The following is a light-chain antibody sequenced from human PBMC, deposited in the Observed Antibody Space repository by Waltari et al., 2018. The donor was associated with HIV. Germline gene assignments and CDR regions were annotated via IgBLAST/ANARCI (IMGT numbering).Light chain of an antibody. CDR1: SNDVGRYKF. J-gene: IGLJ3*02. Sequence: SALTQPASVSGSPGPPITIPCTATSNDVGRYKFVSWYQQHPGNAPKLIMYDVTNRPTGPSNRFSGSKSGHTASLTISGLQLEDEAVYLCCSYAGGTDWVFGGGTKLTV. CDR3: CSYAGGTDWV. CDR2: DVT. V-gene: IGLV2-23*02.